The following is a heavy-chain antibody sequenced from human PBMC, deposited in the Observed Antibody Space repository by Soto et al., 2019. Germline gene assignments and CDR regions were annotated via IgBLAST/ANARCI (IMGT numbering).Heavy chain of an antibody. CDR2: IWYDGTNK. CDR3: ARDYSRYYGMDV. J-gene: IGHJ6*02. D-gene: IGHD2-15*01. CDR1: GFTFSNYG. V-gene: IGHV3-33*01. Sequence: QVQLVESGGGVVQHGGSLRLSCAASGFTFSNYGMHWVRQAPGKGLESVAVIWYDGTNKYYADSVKGRFTISRDNSKNTMYLQVNSLRAEDTAVYYCARDYSRYYGMDVWGQGTTVTVSS.